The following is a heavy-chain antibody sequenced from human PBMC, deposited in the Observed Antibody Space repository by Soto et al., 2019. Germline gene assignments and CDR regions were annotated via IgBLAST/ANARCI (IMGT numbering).Heavy chain of an antibody. Sequence: SETLSLTCTVSGGSIKSGYYWAWVRQPPGGGLEWMGYKYYSGATDSDPSLEARVSFSVDTSKNQFFLNLTSVTVADTAVYYCARGRPNYFYYGLDVWGPGIPVTASS. CDR3: ARGRPNYFYYGLDV. CDR2: KYYSGAT. CDR1: GGSIKSGYY. J-gene: IGHJ6*02. V-gene: IGHV4-30-4*01.